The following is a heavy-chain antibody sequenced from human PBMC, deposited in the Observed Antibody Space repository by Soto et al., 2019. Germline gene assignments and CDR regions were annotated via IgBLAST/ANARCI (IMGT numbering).Heavy chain of an antibody. CDR3: ARDMWYYYDSSGYFQEAFDI. D-gene: IGHD3-22*01. V-gene: IGHV1-24*01. Sequence: GASVKVSCKVSGYTLTELSMHWVRQAPGKGLEWMGGLDAENGNTNYAQKFQGRVTMTRDTSTSTAYMELSSLRSEDTAVYYCARDMWYYYDSSGYFQEAFDIWGQGTMVTVSS. J-gene: IGHJ3*02. CDR2: LDAENGNT. CDR1: GYTLTELS.